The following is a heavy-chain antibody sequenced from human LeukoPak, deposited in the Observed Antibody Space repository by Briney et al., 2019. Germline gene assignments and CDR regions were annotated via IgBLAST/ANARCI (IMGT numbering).Heavy chain of an antibody. Sequence: ASVKVSCKASGYTFTGYYMHWVRQAPGQGLEWMGRINPNRGGTNYAQKFQGRVTMTRDTSISTAYMELSRLRSDDTAVYYCARVGYCSSTSCPNWFDPWGQGTLVTVSS. V-gene: IGHV1-2*06. CDR1: GYTFTGYY. J-gene: IGHJ5*02. CDR2: INPNRGGT. D-gene: IGHD2-2*01. CDR3: ARVGYCSSTSCPNWFDP.